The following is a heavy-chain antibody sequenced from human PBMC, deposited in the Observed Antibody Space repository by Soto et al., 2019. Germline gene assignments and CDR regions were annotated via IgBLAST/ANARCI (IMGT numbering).Heavy chain of an antibody. J-gene: IGHJ1*01. CDR3: AGLNDYSNYDVFQH. CDR1: GFSLSTSGVG. CDR2: IYWDDDK. D-gene: IGHD4-4*01. Sequence: SGPTLVKPTQTLTLTCTFSGFSLSTSGVGVGWIRQPPGKALEWLALIYWDDDKRYSPSLKSRLTITKDTSKNQVVRTMTNMDPVDTATYYCAGLNDYSNYDVFQHWGQGTLVTVSS. V-gene: IGHV2-5*02.